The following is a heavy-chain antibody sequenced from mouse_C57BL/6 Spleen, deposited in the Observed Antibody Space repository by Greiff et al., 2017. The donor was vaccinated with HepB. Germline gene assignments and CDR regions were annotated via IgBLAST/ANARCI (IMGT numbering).Heavy chain of an antibody. CDR2: ISYDGSN. CDR3: ARVIAIYYFDY. J-gene: IGHJ2*01. Sequence: EVKLVESGPGLVKPSQSLSLTCSVTGYSITSGYYWNWIRQFPGNKLEWMGYISYDGSNNYNPSLKNRISITRDTSKNQFFLKLNSVTTEDTATYYCARVIAIYYFDYWGQGTTLTVSS. V-gene: IGHV3-6*01. CDR1: GYSITSGYY.